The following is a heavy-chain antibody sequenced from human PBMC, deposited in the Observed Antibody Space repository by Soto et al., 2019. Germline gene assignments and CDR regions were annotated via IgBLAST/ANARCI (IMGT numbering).Heavy chain of an antibody. CDR2: VNPSSGSV. CDR1: VYSFTHHY. D-gene: IGHD2-15*01. Sequence: XSGKVSCKESVYSFTHHYIHWVRQAPGQGLEWVGLVNPSSGSVTYAQKVQGRVTMTRDTSTTTVYMQLSSLTSDDTAVYFCAKVRGGSFPYYFDDWGQGTLVTVSS. V-gene: IGHV1-46*01. J-gene: IGHJ4*02. CDR3: AKVRGGSFPYYFDD.